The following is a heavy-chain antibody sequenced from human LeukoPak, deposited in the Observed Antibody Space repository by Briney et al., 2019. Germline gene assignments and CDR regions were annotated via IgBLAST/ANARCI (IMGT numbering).Heavy chain of an antibody. D-gene: IGHD7-27*01. Sequence: SQTLSLTCTVSVGSISSGGYYWSWIRQPPGKGLEWIGYIYRSGSTSYNPSLKSRVTISVDRSKNQFSLRLSSVTAADTAVYYCVAWAYAFDIWGQGTMVTVSS. J-gene: IGHJ3*02. CDR2: IYRSGST. CDR1: VGSISSGGYY. V-gene: IGHV4-30-2*01. CDR3: VAWAYAFDI.